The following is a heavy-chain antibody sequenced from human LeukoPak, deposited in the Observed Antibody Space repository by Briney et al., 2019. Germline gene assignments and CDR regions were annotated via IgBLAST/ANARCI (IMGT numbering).Heavy chain of an antibody. Sequence: GRSLRLSCVASGFAFSSYAIHWVRQAPGKGLEWVAVISYDGRDQYYADFLKGRFTISRDNSKDTVYLQMSSLRAEDTAVYYCAKGGFYEIFETWGQGTLVTVSS. D-gene: IGHD3-9*01. J-gene: IGHJ5*02. CDR2: ISYDGRDQ. V-gene: IGHV3-30*04. CDR1: GFAFSSYA. CDR3: AKGGFYEIFET.